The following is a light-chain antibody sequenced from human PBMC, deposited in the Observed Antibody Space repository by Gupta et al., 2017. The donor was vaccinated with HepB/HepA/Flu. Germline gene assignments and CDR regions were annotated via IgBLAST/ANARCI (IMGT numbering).Light chain of an antibody. CDR1: NLGHTS. CDR3: QAWDSSIVV. V-gene: IGLV3-1*01. CDR2: QDV. J-gene: IGLJ3*02. Sequence: SFELTQPPSVSVSPVQTASIACSVDNLGHTSVCWYQQKPGQSPFLIMYQDVVRPAGFPERFSASESGATVTLTMGGTQASDDDDYYWQAWDSSIVVFGGGTKLTVL.